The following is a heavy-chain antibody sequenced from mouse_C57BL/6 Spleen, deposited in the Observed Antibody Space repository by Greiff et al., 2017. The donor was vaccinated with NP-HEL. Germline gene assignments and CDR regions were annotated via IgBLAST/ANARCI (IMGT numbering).Heavy chain of an antibody. CDR3: ASGDYYGSRGSWFAY. J-gene: IGHJ3*01. CDR1: GYTFTDYN. V-gene: IGHV1-18*01. CDR2: INPNNGGT. Sequence: EVKLVESGPELVKPGASVKIPCKASGYTFTDYNMDWVKQSHGKSLEWIGDINPNNGGTIYNQKFKGKATLTVDKSSSTAYMELRSLTSEDTAVYYCASGDYYGSRGSWFAYWGQGTLVTVSA. D-gene: IGHD1-1*01.